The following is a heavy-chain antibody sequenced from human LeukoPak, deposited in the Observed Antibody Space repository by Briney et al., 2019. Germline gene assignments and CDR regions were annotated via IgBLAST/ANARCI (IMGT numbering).Heavy chain of an antibody. D-gene: IGHD1-26*01. J-gene: IGHJ4*02. Sequence: GGSLRLSCAASGSTFSTYDMNWVRQAPGKGLEWVSTITISGDRTYYADSVKGRFTISRDNSKNTLYLQMNGLRAEDTAVYYCAKDAGYDVGATDYWGQGTLVTVSS. CDR2: ITISGDRT. CDR3: AKDAGYDVGATDY. V-gene: IGHV3-23*01. CDR1: GSTFSTYD.